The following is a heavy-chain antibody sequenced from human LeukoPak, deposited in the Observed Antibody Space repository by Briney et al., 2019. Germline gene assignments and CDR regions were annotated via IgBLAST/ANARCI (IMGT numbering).Heavy chain of an antibody. CDR3: AKKGATTGDFDY. Sequence: PGGSLRLSCAASGFTFSNFLMTWVRQAPGKGPEWVSAISGSGGDTYYADSVKGRCTISRDNAKNTLYLQMNSLRAEDTAVYYCAKKGATTGDFDYWGQGTLVTVSS. V-gene: IGHV3-23*01. CDR1: GFTFSNFL. D-gene: IGHD1-26*01. J-gene: IGHJ4*02. CDR2: ISGSGGDT.